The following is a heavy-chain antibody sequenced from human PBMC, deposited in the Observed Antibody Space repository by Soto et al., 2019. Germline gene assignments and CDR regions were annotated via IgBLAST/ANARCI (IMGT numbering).Heavy chain of an antibody. V-gene: IGHV4-59*01. D-gene: IGHD3-10*02. CDR1: GGSISSYY. CDR3: ASMIGDPVLSFDS. CDR2: IFYSGST. J-gene: IGHJ5*01. Sequence: QVQRQESGPGLVKHSETLSLTCTVSGGSISSYYWSWIRQPPGKGLEWIGFIFYSGSTSYNPSLKSRVTISIDTSEYQFSLKLNSVPAADTAVYYCASMIGDPVLSFDSWGQGTLVAVSS.